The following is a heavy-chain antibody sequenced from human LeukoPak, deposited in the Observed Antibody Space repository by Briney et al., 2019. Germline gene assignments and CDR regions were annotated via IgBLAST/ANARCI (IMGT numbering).Heavy chain of an antibody. CDR2: ISGSGGST. V-gene: IGHV3-23*01. Sequence: GGSLRLSCAASGFTFSSYAMSWVRQAPGKGLEWVSAISGSGGSTYYADSVKGRFTISRDNSKNTLYLQMNSLRAEDTAVYYCARDRVVTALYYYYGMDVWGQGTTVTVSS. J-gene: IGHJ6*02. CDR3: ARDRVVTALYYYYGMDV. CDR1: GFTFSSYA. D-gene: IGHD2-21*02.